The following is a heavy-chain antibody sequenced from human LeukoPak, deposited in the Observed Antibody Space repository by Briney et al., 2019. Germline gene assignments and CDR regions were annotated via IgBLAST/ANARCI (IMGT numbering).Heavy chain of an antibody. V-gene: IGHV3-48*01. Sequence: GGSLRLSCAASGFTFSSYWMSWVRQAPGKGLEWVSYISSSSSTIYYADSVKGRFTISRDNAKNSLYLQMNSLRAEDTAVYYCARERWVLLNAFDIWGQGTMVTVSS. CDR2: ISSSSSTI. CDR3: ARERWVLLNAFDI. J-gene: IGHJ3*02. CDR1: GFTFSSYW. D-gene: IGHD1-26*01.